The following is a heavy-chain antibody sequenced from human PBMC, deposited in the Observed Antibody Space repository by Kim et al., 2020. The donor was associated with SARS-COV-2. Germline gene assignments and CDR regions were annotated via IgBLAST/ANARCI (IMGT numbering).Heavy chain of an antibody. J-gene: IGHJ6*02. Sequence: GGSLRLSCAASGFTFSSYGMHWVRQAPGKGLEWVAVISYDGSNKYYADSVKGRFTISRDNSKNTLYLQMNSLRAEDTAVYYCAKYDEGDYGMDVWGQGTT. CDR1: GFTFSSYG. CDR2: ISYDGSNK. V-gene: IGHV3-30*18. D-gene: IGHD3-16*01. CDR3: AKYDEGDYGMDV.